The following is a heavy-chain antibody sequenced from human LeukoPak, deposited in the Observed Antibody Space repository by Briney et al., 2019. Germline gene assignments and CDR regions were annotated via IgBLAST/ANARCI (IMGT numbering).Heavy chain of an antibody. CDR2: ISGSVGST. CDR3: AKDRSVVAAVYYYYGMDV. Sequence: GGSLRLSCAASGFTFSSYAMSWVRQAPGKGLEWVSAISGSVGSTYYADSVKGRFTISRDNSKNTLYLQMNSLRAEDTAVYYCAKDRSVVAAVYYYYGMDVWGQGTTATVSS. V-gene: IGHV3-23*01. D-gene: IGHD2-15*01. J-gene: IGHJ6*02. CDR1: GFTFSSYA.